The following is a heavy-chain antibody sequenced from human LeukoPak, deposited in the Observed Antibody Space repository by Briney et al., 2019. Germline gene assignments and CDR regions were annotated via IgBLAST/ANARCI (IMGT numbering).Heavy chain of an antibody. Sequence: GESLKISCKGSGYSFTSYWIRWVRQMPGKGLEWMGILYPGDSDTRYSPSFQGQVTISADKSISTACLQWSSLKASDTAMYYCARIGSAYCGGDCSSNWFDPWGQGTLVTVSS. CDR2: LYPGDSDT. CDR3: ARIGSAYCGGDCSSNWFDP. D-gene: IGHD2-21*02. J-gene: IGHJ5*02. CDR1: GYSFTSYW. V-gene: IGHV5-51*01.